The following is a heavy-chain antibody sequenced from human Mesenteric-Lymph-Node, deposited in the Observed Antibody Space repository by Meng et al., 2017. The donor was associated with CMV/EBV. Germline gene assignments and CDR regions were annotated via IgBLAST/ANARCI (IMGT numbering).Heavy chain of an antibody. CDR1: GFNFGRSY. Sequence: GGSLRLSCVGSGFNFGRSYMNWVRQAPGKGLEWVANIRSDGGDRNFVDSVKGRFTISRDNAKNSLFLQMNSLRVEDTAVYYCARLGREIDYWGQGALVTVSS. J-gene: IGHJ4*02. CDR2: IRSDGGDR. V-gene: IGHV3-7*01. CDR3: ARLGREIDY. D-gene: IGHD3-10*01.